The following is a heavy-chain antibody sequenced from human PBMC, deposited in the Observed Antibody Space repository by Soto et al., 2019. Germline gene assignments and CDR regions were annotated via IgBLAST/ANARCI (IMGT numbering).Heavy chain of an antibody. J-gene: IGHJ3*02. CDR3: AGRDIVVVPAIQDQDAFDI. CDR2: IYPGDSDT. Sequence: PGESLKISCKGSGYSFTSYWIGWVRQMPGKGLEWMGIIYPGDSDTRYSPSFQGQVTISADKSISTAYLQWSSLKASDTAMYYCAGRDIVVVPAIQDQDAFDIWGQGTMVTVSS. CDR1: GYSFTSYW. V-gene: IGHV5-51*01. D-gene: IGHD2-2*01.